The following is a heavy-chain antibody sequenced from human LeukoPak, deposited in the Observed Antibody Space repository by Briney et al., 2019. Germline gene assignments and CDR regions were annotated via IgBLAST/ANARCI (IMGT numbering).Heavy chain of an antibody. J-gene: IGHJ5*01. V-gene: IGHV3-74*01. D-gene: IGHD6-19*01. CDR3: ARSAVTGPGWIDS. CDR2: INTDGSSI. CDR1: GFTFSTYW. Sequence: GGSLRLSCAASGFTFSTYWMHWVRQAPGKGLVWVSRINTDGSSISYADSVKGQFTISRDNAKNTLYLQMNGLRAEDTAVCYCARSAVTGPGWIDSWGQGTLVTVSS.